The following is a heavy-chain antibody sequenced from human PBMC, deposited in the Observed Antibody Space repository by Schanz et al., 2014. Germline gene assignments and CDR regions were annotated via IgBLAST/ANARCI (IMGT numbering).Heavy chain of an antibody. J-gene: IGHJ6*02. Sequence: VQLVESGGGLVQPGGSLRLSCAASGFTFNNYGMHWVRQAPGKGLEWVAVIWYDGTDRYYADSVKGRFTISRDNSKNTLFLQVNSLRAEDTAVYYCAKDHFGHYDSSGCSDCYYYGMDVWGQGTTVTVSS. CDR1: GFTFNNYG. D-gene: IGHD3-22*01. CDR2: IWYDGTDR. CDR3: AKDHFGHYDSSGCSDCYYYGMDV. V-gene: IGHV3-30*02.